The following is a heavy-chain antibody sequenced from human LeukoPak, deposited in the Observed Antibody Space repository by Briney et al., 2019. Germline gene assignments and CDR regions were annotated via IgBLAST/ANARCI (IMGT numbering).Heavy chain of an antibody. V-gene: IGHV3-21*01. Sequence: PGGSLRLSCAASGFTFSSYSMNWVRQAPGKGLEWVSSISSSSSYIYYADSVKGRFTISRDNAKNSLYLQMNSLRAEDTAVYYCARGVDTAMVATFYWGQGTLVTVSS. D-gene: IGHD5-18*01. J-gene: IGHJ4*02. CDR3: ARGVDTAMVATFY. CDR2: ISSSSSYI. CDR1: GFTFSSYS.